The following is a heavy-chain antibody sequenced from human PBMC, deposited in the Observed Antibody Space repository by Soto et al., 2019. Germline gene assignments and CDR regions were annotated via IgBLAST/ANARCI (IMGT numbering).Heavy chain of an antibody. D-gene: IGHD2-8*02. CDR2: IHYSGST. CDR1: GGSISRGGYS. J-gene: IGHJ4*02. V-gene: IGHV4-30-2*01. CDR3: ARDKITGLFDY. Sequence: SETLSLTCAVSGGSISRGGYSWSWIRQPPGKGLEWIGFIHYSGSTNYNPSLKSRVTISVDTSKNQFSLKLTSVTAADTAVYYCARDKITGLFDYWGQGTLVTVSS.